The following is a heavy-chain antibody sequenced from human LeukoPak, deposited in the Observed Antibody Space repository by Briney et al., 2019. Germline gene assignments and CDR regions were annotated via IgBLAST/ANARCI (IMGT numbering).Heavy chain of an antibody. CDR3: ARSLLWPTGTFDI. CDR1: GGSLSGYY. Sequence: SETLSLTCAVYGGSLSGYYWIWIRQPPGKGLEWIGEIDHGGSTTYNPSLKSRVALSVDTSWKQVSLKLSSVTAADTAVYFCARSLLWPTGTFDIWGQGTMVAVSS. CDR2: IDHGGST. J-gene: IGHJ3*02. D-gene: IGHD2-8*02. V-gene: IGHV4-34*01.